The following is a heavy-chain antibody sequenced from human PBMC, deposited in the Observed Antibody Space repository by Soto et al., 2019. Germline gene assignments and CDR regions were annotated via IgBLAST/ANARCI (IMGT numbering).Heavy chain of an antibody. Sequence: QVQLVESGGGVVQPGRSLRLSCAASGFTFSSYAMHWVRQAPGKGLEWVAVISYDGSDKYYADSVKGRFTISRDNSXNTLNLKMNRLRADDTAVYYCANALGELTPESYDYWGQGTLITVSS. CDR2: ISYDGSDK. CDR3: ANALGELTPESYDY. V-gene: IGHV3-30*18. CDR1: GFTFSSYA. J-gene: IGHJ4*02. D-gene: IGHD3-16*01.